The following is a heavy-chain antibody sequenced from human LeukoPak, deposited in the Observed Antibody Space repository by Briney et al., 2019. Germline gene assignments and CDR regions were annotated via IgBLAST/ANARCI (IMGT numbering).Heavy chain of an antibody. Sequence: GESLKISCAASGFTFSTFAMSWVRQAPGKGLEWVSAISGSGGGTYYADSVKGRLTISRDNSKNTLYLQMSSLRVEDTAVYYCAKAFSAYENWPPNWFDPWGQGTLVTVSS. J-gene: IGHJ5*02. CDR1: GFTFSTFA. CDR3: AKAFSAYENWPPNWFDP. CDR2: ISGSGGGT. D-gene: IGHD5-12*01. V-gene: IGHV3-23*01.